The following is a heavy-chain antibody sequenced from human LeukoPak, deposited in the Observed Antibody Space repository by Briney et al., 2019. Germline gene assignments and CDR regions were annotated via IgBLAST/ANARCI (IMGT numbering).Heavy chain of an antibody. CDR2: INPNSGGT. Sequence: ASVKVSCKASGYTFTGYYMHWVRQAPGQGLEWMGWINPNSGGTNYAQKFQGWVTMTRDTSISTAYMELSRLRSDDTAVYYCSRAGYDYVWGSLDYWGQGTLVTVSS. CDR3: SRAGYDYVWGSLDY. D-gene: IGHD3-16*01. J-gene: IGHJ4*02. CDR1: GYTFTGYY. V-gene: IGHV1-2*04.